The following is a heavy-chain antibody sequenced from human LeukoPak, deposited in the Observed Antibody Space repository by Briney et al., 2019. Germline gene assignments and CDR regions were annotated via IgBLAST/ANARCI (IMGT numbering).Heavy chain of an antibody. Sequence: GGSLRLSCAASGFTFSSYAMHWVRQAPGKGLEWVAVISYDGSNKYYADSVKGRFTISRHNSKNTLYLQMNSLRAEDTALYYCAKAYDSAGLDHYYGLDVWGQGTTVIVSS. J-gene: IGHJ6*02. D-gene: IGHD5-12*01. V-gene: IGHV3-30*14. CDR1: GFTFSSYA. CDR3: AKAYDSAGLDHYYGLDV. CDR2: ISYDGSNK.